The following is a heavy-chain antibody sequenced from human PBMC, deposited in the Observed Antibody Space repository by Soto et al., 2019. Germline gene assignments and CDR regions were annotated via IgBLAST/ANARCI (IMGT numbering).Heavy chain of an antibody. CDR1: GYTFTSSD. J-gene: IGHJ4*02. V-gene: IGHV1-8*01. CDR2: MNPNSANT. Sequence: QVQLVQSGAEVKKPGASVKVSCKTSGYTFTSSDINWVRQATGQGLEWMGWMNPNSANTGYAQRFQGRVTMTRETSVSTAYMELSSLTSEDTAVYYCARGRRDDCSSIACPYSFDYWGQGTLVTVSS. CDR3: ARGRRDDCSSIACPYSFDY. D-gene: IGHD2-2*01.